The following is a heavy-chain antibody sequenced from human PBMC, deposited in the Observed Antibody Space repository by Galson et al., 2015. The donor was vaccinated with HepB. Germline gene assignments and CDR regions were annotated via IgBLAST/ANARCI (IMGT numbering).Heavy chain of an antibody. CDR3: ARDGRVRYFDWLLSNYFDY. D-gene: IGHD3-9*01. Sequence: SLRLSCAASGFTFSSYGIHWVRQAPGKGLEWVAVISYDGSSEYNAKPVKGRFTISRDNSKNTVYLQMNSLRPEDTAMYYCARDGRVRYFDWLLSNYFDYWGQGTLVTVSS. V-gene: IGHV3-30*04. CDR1: GFTFSSYG. CDR2: ISYDGSSE. J-gene: IGHJ4*02.